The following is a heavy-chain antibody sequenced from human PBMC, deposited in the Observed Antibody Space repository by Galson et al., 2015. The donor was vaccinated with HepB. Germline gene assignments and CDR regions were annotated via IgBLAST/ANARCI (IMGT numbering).Heavy chain of an antibody. V-gene: IGHV3-23*01. D-gene: IGHD5-24*01. Sequence: SLRLSCAASGFTFSNYAMSWVRQAPGKGLEWVSVISGGGSYTYYAGSVKGRFTISRDNSKDTLYLQMNSLRAEDTAVYYCAKDRERWLQFPFDNWGQGTLVTVSA. CDR3: AKDRERWLQFPFDN. J-gene: IGHJ4*02. CDR2: ISGGGSYT. CDR1: GFTFSNYA.